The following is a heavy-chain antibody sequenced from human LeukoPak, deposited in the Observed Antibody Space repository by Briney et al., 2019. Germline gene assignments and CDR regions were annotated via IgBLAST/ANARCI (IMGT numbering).Heavy chain of an antibody. Sequence: ASVKVSFKASGYTFISYGISWVRQAPGQGLEWMGWISGYNGNTNYAQNLQGRVTMTTDPSTSTAYMGLRSLRSDDTAVYYCARGLGVVTAQSEQPKPRYFDLWGRGTQVTVSS. J-gene: IGHJ2*01. V-gene: IGHV1-18*01. CDR2: ISGYNGNT. CDR1: GYTFISYG. D-gene: IGHD2-21*02. CDR3: ARGLGVVTAQSEQPKPRYFDL.